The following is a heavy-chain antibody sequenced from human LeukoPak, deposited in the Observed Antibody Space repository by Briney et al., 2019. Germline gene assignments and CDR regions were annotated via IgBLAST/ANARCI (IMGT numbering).Heavy chain of an antibody. J-gene: IGHJ4*02. CDR2: IIPIFGTA. V-gene: IGHV1-69*06. Sequence: GASVEVSCKASGGTFSSYAISWVRQAPGQGLEWMGGIIPIFGTANYAQKFQGRVTITADKSTSTAYMELSSLRSGDTAVYYCARDCSGGSCYQRRGFDYWGQGTLVTVSS. D-gene: IGHD2-15*01. CDR3: ARDCSGGSCYQRRGFDY. CDR1: GGTFSSYA.